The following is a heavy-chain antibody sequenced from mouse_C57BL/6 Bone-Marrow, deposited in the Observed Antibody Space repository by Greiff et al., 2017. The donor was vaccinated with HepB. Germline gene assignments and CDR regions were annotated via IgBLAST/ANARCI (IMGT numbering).Heavy chain of an antibody. CDR1: GFTFSSYA. J-gene: IGHJ2*01. Sequence: EVHGVESGGGLVKPGGSLKLSCAASGFTFSSYAMSWVRQTPEKRLEWVATISDGGSYTYYPDNVKGRFTISRDNAKNNLYLQMSHLKSEDTAMYYCARDTVYSNYDWGQGTTLTVSS. CDR3: ARDTVYSNYD. D-gene: IGHD2-5*01. CDR2: ISDGGSYT. V-gene: IGHV5-4*01.